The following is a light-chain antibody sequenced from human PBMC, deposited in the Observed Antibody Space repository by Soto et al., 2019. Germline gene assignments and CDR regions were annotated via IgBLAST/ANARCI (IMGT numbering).Light chain of an antibody. V-gene: IGKV1-39*01. J-gene: IGKJ2*01. Sequence: DIQMTQSPSSLSAYVGDRVTITCRASQSISSYLNWYQQKPGTAPKLLIYAASSLQRGVPSRFSGSGSGTDFTLTISSLQPEDFATYYCQQSYRTPDTFGQGTKLEIK. CDR1: QSISSY. CDR3: QQSYRTPDT. CDR2: AAS.